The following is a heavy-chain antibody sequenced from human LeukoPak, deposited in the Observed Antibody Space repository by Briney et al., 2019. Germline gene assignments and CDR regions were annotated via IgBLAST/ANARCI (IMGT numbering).Heavy chain of an antibody. CDR3: ARGGSSGWYDDY. CDR1: GYTFTGYY. D-gene: IGHD6-19*01. CDR2: INPSGGST. V-gene: IGHV1-46*01. Sequence: VASVKVSCTASGYTFTGYYMHWVRQAPGQGLEWMGIINPSGGSTSYAQKFQGRVTMTRDTSTSTVYMELSSLRSEDTAVYYCARGGSSGWYDDYWGQGTLVTVSS. J-gene: IGHJ4*02.